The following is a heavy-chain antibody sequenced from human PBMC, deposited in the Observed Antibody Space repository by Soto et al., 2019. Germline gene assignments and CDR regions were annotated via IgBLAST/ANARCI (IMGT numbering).Heavy chain of an antibody. D-gene: IGHD3-10*01. CDR3: ARLYGSGSTRRVRIDY. CDR1: GFTFDDYG. Sequence: GGSLRLSCAASGFTFDDYGMSWVRQAPGKGLEWVSGINWNGGSTGYADSVKGRFTISRDNAKNSLYLQMNSLRAEDTALYYCARLYGSGSTRRVRIDYWGQGTLVTVSS. J-gene: IGHJ4*02. CDR2: INWNGGST. V-gene: IGHV3-20*04.